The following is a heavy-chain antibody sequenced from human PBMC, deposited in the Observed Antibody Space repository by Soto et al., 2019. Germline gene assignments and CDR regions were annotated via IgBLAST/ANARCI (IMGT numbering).Heavy chain of an antibody. V-gene: IGHV3-23*01. D-gene: IGHD2-15*01. CDR2: ISGSGGST. CDR1: GFTFSSYA. CDR3: AKSHLGSCYSGYCPKYYFDY. Sequence: PGGSLRLSCAASGFTFSSYAMSWVRQAPGKGLEWVSAISGSGGSTYYADSVKGRFTISRDNSKNTLYLQMNGLRAEDTAVYYCAKSHLGSCYSGYCPKYYFDYWGQGTLVTVSS. J-gene: IGHJ4*02.